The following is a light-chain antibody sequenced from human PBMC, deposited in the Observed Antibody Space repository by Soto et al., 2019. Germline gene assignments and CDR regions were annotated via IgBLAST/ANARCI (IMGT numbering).Light chain of an antibody. CDR3: CSYAGSTTYV. J-gene: IGLJ1*01. V-gene: IGLV2-23*02. Sequence: QSALPQPASVSGSPRQSITISCTGTSSDVGSYDLVSWYQQHPGKAPKLIIYDVSKRPSGVSSRFSGSKSGNTASLTISGLQAEDEADYYCCSYAGSTTYVFGTGTKVTVL. CDR2: DVS. CDR1: SSDVGSYDL.